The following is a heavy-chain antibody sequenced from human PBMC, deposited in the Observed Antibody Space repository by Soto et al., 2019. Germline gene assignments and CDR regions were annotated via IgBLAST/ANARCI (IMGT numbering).Heavy chain of an antibody. CDR2: ISSNGGST. J-gene: IGHJ4*02. V-gene: IGHV3-64D*06. Sequence: GGSRRLSFSASGISFSSYAMHWVRQAPGKGLEYVSAISSNGGSTYYADSVKGRFTISRDSSKDRRYLHMSRRRAEDTAVYYGPGRDGSRSYYSEEQGYWGPGPLVTASS. D-gene: IGHD3-10*01. CDR3: PGRDGSRSYYSEEQGY. CDR1: GISFSSYA.